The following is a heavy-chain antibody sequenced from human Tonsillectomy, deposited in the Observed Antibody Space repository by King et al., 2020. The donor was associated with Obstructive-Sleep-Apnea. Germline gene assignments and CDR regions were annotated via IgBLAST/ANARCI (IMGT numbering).Heavy chain of an antibody. D-gene: IGHD6-19*01. V-gene: IGHV3-9*01. Sequence: VQLVESGGGWVQPGRSLRLSCAASGFTFDDYAMHWVRQVPGKGLEWVSGISWDGNTKVYADPVKGRFSISRDNAKNSLYMEMNSLRVEDTALYYCAKDTAAWVAGTGGADYWGQGTLVTVSS. CDR1: GFTFDDYA. CDR3: AKDTAAWVAGTGGADY. J-gene: IGHJ4*02. CDR2: ISWDGNTK.